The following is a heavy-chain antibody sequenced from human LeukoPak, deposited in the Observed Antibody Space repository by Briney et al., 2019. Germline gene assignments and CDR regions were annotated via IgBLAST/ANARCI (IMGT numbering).Heavy chain of an antibody. D-gene: IGHD4-23*01. CDR2: IYYSGST. CDR3: ASYGGNSRY. CDR1: GGSISSSSYY. J-gene: IGHJ4*02. Sequence: SETLSLTCTVSGGSISSSSYYWGWIRQPPGKGLEWSGSIYYSGSTYYNPSLKSRVTISVDTSKNQFSLKLSSVTAADAAVYYCASYGGNSRYWGQGTLVTVSS. V-gene: IGHV4-39*01.